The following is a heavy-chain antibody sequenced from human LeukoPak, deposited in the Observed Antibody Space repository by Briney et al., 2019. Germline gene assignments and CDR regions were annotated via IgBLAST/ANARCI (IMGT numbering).Heavy chain of an antibody. CDR1: GGSISSASYY. V-gene: IGHV4-61*02. D-gene: IGHD6-19*01. CDR3: ARDQGGWYTWGYYYYYYMDV. Sequence: SETLSLTCSVSGGSISSASYYWSWIRQPAGKGLEWIGRIYTSGSTNYNPSLKSRVTISVDTSKNQFSLKLSSVTAADTAVYYCARDQGGWYTWGYYYYYYMDVWGKGTTVTISS. CDR2: IYTSGST. J-gene: IGHJ6*03.